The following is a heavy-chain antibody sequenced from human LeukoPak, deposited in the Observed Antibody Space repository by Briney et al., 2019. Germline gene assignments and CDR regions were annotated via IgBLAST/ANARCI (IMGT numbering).Heavy chain of an antibody. Sequence: SETLSLTCTVSGGSISTYYWSWIRQPPGKGLEWIGSIYYSGSTYYNPSLKSRVTISVDTSKNQFSLRLTSVTAADTAVYYCARQTGSGLFILPGGQGTLVTVSS. CDR1: GGSISTYY. J-gene: IGHJ4*02. CDR2: IYYSGST. V-gene: IGHV4-59*04. CDR3: ARQTGSGLFILP. D-gene: IGHD3/OR15-3a*01.